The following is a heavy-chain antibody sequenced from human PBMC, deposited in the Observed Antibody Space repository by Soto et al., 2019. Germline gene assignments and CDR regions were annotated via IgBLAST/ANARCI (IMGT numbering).Heavy chain of an antibody. V-gene: IGHV3-30-3*01. J-gene: IGHJ6*02. CDR2: ISFDGSNE. Sequence: GGSLRLSCAASGFTFSDYAMHWVRQAPGKGLEWVAIISFDGSNEHYADSVQGRFTISRDNSENTLYLQMNSLRADDTAVYYCARPAATVIFYSGMDVWGQGTTVTVSS. CDR1: GFTFSDYA. D-gene: IGHD4-17*01. CDR3: ARPAATVIFYSGMDV.